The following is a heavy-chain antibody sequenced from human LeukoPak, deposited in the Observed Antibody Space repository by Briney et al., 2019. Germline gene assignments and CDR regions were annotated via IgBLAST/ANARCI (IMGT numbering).Heavy chain of an antibody. CDR3: ARSVAGITWFDP. V-gene: IGHV3-66*01. Sequence: HAGGSLRLSCAASGFTVSSNYMSWVRQAPGKGLEWVSVIYSGGSTYYADSVKGRFTISRDNSKNTLYLQMNSLRAEDTAVYYCARSVAGITWFDPWGQGTLVTVSS. CDR1: GFTVSSNY. D-gene: IGHD6-19*01. CDR2: IYSGGST. J-gene: IGHJ5*02.